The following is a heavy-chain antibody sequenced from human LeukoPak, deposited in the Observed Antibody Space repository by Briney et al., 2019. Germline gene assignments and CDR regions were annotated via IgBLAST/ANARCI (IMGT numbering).Heavy chain of an antibody. CDR1: GGSLSGYY. J-gene: IGHJ4*02. CDR3: ARGLVTHVGLWNY. D-gene: IGHD2-21*02. Sequence: SETLSLTCAVYGGSLSGYYWSWIRQPPGKGLEWIGEITHSGSTNYNPSLKSRVTISVDTSKNQFSLKLSSVTAADTAVYYCARGLVTHVGLWNYWGQGTLVPVSS. CDR2: ITHSGST. V-gene: IGHV4-34*01.